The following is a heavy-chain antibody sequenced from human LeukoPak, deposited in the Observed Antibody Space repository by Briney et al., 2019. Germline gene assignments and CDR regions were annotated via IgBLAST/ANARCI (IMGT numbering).Heavy chain of an antibody. CDR3: AKGSLGSWYYFDY. D-gene: IGHD6-13*01. V-gene: IGHV3-23*01. J-gene: IGHJ4*02. CDR1: GFTFGSSP. CDR2: FSRSGPDT. Sequence: GGSLRLSCAASGFTFGSSPMSWVRQAPGKGPEWVSTFSRSGPDTYYADSVKGRFTIFRDNSKNTLYLQMNSLRAEGTAVYYCAKGSLGSWYYFDYWGQGTLVTASS.